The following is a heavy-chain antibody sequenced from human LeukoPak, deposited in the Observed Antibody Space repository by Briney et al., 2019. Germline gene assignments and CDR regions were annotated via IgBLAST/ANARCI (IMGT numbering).Heavy chain of an antibody. CDR2: IIPILGIA. V-gene: IGHV1-69*04. CDR3: ARAGYYDSSGYSGG. CDR1: GGTFSSYA. J-gene: IGHJ4*02. Sequence: GASVKVSCKASGGTFSSYAISWVRQAPGQGLEWMGRIIPILGIANYAQKFQGRVTITADKSTSTAYMELSSLRSEDTAVYYCARAGYYDSSGYSGGWGQGTLVTVSS. D-gene: IGHD3-22*01.